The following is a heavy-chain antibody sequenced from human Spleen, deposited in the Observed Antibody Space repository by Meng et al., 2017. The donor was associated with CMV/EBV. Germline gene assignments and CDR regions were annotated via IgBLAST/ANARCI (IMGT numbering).Heavy chain of an antibody. D-gene: IGHD2-2*02. V-gene: IGHV1-69*05. J-gene: IGHJ4*02. CDR3: ASVGFCSGTTCYTGDYSSRRHFEH. Sequence: SVKVSCKASGGSFSSCAISWVRQAPGQGLEWMGGIIPIFGTANYAQKLQGRVTITTDESRITAYMELSSLRSEDTAIYYCASVGFCSGTTCYTGDYSSRRHFEHWGQGTLVTVSS. CDR2: IIPIFGTA. CDR1: GGSFSSCA.